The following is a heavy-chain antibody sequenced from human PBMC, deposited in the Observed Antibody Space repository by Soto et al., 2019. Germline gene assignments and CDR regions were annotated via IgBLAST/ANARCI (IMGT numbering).Heavy chain of an antibody. V-gene: IGHV4-59*01. Sequence: PSETLSLTCTVSGGSISSFYWSWIRQPPGKGLEWIGYIYYSGSTNYNPSLKSRVTISVDTSKNQFSLKLSSVTAADTAVYYCARWAVVVPAAMKENGDYFDYWGQGTLVTVSS. CDR1: GGSISSFY. D-gene: IGHD2-2*01. J-gene: IGHJ4*02. CDR2: IYYSGST. CDR3: ARWAVVVPAAMKENGDYFDY.